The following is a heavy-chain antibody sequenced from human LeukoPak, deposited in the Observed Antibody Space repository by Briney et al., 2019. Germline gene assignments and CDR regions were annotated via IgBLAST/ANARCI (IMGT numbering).Heavy chain of an antibody. CDR2: IYYTGST. D-gene: IGHD2-8*01. Sequence: SETLSLTCTVSRGSFSSSSNYWSWDRQPQGKGREWIASIYYTGSTYYTPSLKSRVTISLDMSKNEFFLTMTSVTAADTAVYFCTAEKNGSPHYWGQGTQVTVSS. CDR3: TAEKNGSPHY. J-gene: IGHJ4*02. V-gene: IGHV4-39*07. CDR1: RGSFSSSSNY.